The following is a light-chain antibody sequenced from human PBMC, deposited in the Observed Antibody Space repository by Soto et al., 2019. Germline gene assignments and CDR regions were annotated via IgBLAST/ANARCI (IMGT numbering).Light chain of an antibody. V-gene: IGLV2-14*01. CDR1: SSDIGVYNY. Sequence: QSALTQPASVSGSPGQSITISCTGTSSDIGVYNYVSWYQQHPGKAPKLVICEVSNRPSGVSSRCSGSKSGNTASLTISGLRAEDEADYYCTSFTTTNILVFGGGTKLTVL. CDR2: EVS. J-gene: IGLJ3*02. CDR3: TSFTTTNILV.